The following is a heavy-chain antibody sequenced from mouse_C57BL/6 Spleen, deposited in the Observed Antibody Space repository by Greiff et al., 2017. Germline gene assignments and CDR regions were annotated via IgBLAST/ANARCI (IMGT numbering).Heavy chain of an antibody. J-gene: IGHJ2*01. CDR1: GYTFTSYW. V-gene: IGHV1-55*01. CDR3: APYGSSPWYFDY. Sequence: QVQLQQPGAELVKPGASVKMSCKASGYTFTSYWITWVKQRPGLGLEWIGDIYPGSGSTNYNEKFKSKATLTVDTSSSTAYMQLSSLTSEDSAVYYCAPYGSSPWYFDYWGQGTTLTVSS. CDR2: IYPGSGST. D-gene: IGHD1-1*01.